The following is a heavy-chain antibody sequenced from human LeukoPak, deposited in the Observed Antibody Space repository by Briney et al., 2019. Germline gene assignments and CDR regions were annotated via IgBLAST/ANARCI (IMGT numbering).Heavy chain of an antibody. CDR3: ARGRALRTAIQRGYFDY. CDR2: IYYSGST. Sequence: SQTLSLTCTVSGGPISSGDYYWSWIRQPPGKGLEWIGYIYYSGSTYYNPSLKSRVTISVDTSKNQFSLKLSSVTAADTAVYYCARGRALRTAIQRGYFDYWGQGTLVTVSS. D-gene: IGHD2-21*02. J-gene: IGHJ4*02. V-gene: IGHV4-30-4*01. CDR1: GGPISSGDYY.